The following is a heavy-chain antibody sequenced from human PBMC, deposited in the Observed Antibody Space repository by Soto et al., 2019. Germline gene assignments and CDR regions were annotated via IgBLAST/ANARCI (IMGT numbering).Heavy chain of an antibody. CDR3: ARYLEWYNWFDP. CDR2: ISPHYGNT. CDR1: GYTFIDYG. D-gene: IGHD3-3*01. J-gene: IGHJ5*02. V-gene: IGHV1-18*01. Sequence: QVQLVQSGAEVKKPGASVKVSCTTSGYTFIDYGISWVRQAPGQGLEWMGWISPHYGNTNHAQKLQGRVTMTTDTSTSTAYMELRSLTSDYTAVYYWARYLEWYNWFDPWGQGPLVTVSS.